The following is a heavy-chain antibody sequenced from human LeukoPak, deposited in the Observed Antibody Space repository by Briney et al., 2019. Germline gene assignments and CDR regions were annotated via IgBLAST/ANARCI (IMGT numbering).Heavy chain of an antibody. CDR2: IYYSGST. CDR1: GGSISSYY. Sequence: PSETLSLTCTVSGGSISSYYWSWIRQPPGKGLEWIGYIYYSGSTNYNPSLKSRVTISVDTSKNQYSLKLSSMTAADTAVYYCARSGSSMSYAFDIWGQGTMVTVSS. V-gene: IGHV4-59*01. D-gene: IGHD3-10*01. CDR3: ARSGSSMSYAFDI. J-gene: IGHJ3*02.